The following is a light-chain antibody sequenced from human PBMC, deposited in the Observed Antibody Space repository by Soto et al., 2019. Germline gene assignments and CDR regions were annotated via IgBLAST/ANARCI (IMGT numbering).Light chain of an antibody. CDR3: CSYADNYSYV. J-gene: IGLJ1*01. Sequence: QSVLTQPPSASGSPGQSVTISCTGTSSDVGAYNYVSWYQQHPGKAPKLMTYDVSKRPSGVPDRFSGSKSGNTASLTISGLQAEDEADYYCCSYADNYSYVFGTGTKVTV. V-gene: IGLV2-11*01. CDR1: SSDVGAYNY. CDR2: DVS.